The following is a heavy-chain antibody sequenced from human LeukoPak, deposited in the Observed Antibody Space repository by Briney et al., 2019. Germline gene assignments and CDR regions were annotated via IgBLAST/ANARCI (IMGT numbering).Heavy chain of an antibody. D-gene: IGHD6-19*01. V-gene: IGHV1-2*02. CDR3: ARDLLVGSSGWPDYYYYGMDV. J-gene: IGHJ6*02. CDR1: GYPFTGYY. Sequence: ASVKVSCKASGYPFTGYYLHWVRQAPGQGLEWMGWINPNSGFTNYAQKFQGRVTMTTDTSTSTAYMELRSLRSDDTAVYYCARDLLVGSSGWPDYYYYGMDVWGQGTTVTVSS. CDR2: INPNSGFT.